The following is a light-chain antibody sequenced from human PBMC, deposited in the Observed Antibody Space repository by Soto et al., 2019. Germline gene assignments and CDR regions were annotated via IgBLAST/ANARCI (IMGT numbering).Light chain of an antibody. CDR2: NVS. CDR3: SSYTSSSTE. J-gene: IGLJ2*01. Sequence: QSVLTQPASVSGSPGQSITISCTGTSSVVGGYNYVSWYQQHPGKAPKLMIYNVSNRPSGVSNRFSGSKSGNTASLTISGLQAEDEADYYCSSYTSSSTEFGGGTKVTVL. V-gene: IGLV2-14*01. CDR1: SSVVGGYNY.